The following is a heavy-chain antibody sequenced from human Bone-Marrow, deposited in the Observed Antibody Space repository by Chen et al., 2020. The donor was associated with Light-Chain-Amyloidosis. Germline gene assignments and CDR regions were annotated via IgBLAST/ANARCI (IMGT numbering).Heavy chain of an antibody. J-gene: IGHJ4*02. V-gene: IGHV4-31*03. Sequence: QLQLQESGPGLVKPSQTLSLTCSVSGASISSGGFYWSWIRQHPWKGLEWIGYVYSRGSTHYNPSLKSRLTISADTSKNQFSLNLSSVTAADTAVYYCARVTYFYDSSGYYYNFYFDYWGQGTLVTVSS. CDR1: GASISSGGFY. D-gene: IGHD3-22*01. CDR2: VYSRGST. CDR3: ARVTYFYDSSGYYYNFYFDY.